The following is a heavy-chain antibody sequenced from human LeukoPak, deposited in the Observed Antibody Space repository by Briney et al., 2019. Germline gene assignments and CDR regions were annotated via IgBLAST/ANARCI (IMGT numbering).Heavy chain of an antibody. D-gene: IGHD2-2*01. CDR3: AKCGGSTSCSDFDY. CDR1: GFTFSSYG. V-gene: IGHV3-30*02. CDR2: IRYDGSNE. Sequence: GGSLRLSFAASGFTFSSYGMHWVRQAPGKGLEWVAFIRYDGSNEYYADSVKGRFTISRDNSKNTLYLQMNSLRAEDTAVYYCAKCGGSTSCSDFDYWGQGTLVTVSS. J-gene: IGHJ4*02.